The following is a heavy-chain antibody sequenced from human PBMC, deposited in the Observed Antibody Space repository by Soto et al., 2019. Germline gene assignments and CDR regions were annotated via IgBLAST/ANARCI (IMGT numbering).Heavy chain of an antibody. J-gene: IGHJ6*02. CDR2: INPNSGGT. CDR3: ARDGPMVRGVIINYYYYGMDV. V-gene: IGHV1-2*04. Sequence: ASVKLSCKASGGTFSTYGINWVRQAPGQGLEWMGWINPNSGGTNYAQKFQGWVTMTRDTSISTAYMELSRLRSDDTAVYYCARDGPMVRGVIINYYYYGMDVWGQGTTVTVSS. CDR1: GGTFSTYG. D-gene: IGHD3-10*01.